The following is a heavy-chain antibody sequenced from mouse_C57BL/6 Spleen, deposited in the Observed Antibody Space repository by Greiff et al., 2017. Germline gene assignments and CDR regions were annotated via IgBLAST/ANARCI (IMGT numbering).Heavy chain of an antibody. CDR3: TRLFTTVVASGGFDV. V-gene: IGHV5-9-1*02. D-gene: IGHD1-1*01. CDR1: GFTFSSYA. Sequence: VMLVESGEGLVKPGGSLKLSCAASGFTFSSYAMSWVRQTPEKRLEWVAYISSGGDYIYYADTVKGRFTISRDNARNTLYLQMSSLKSEDTAMYYCTRLFTTVVASGGFDVWGTGTTVTVSS. J-gene: IGHJ1*03. CDR2: ISSGGDYI.